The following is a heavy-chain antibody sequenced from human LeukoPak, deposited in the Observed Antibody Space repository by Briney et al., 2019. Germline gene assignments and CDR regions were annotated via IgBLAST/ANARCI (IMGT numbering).Heavy chain of an antibody. Sequence: ASVKVSCKASGYTFTSYDINWVRQATGQGLEWMGWMNPNSGNTGYAQKFEGRVTMTRNTSISTAYMELSSLRSEDTAVYYCARGPKKYRHYSNYVFGYWGQGTLVTVSS. J-gene: IGHJ4*02. CDR1: GYTFTSYD. CDR2: MNPNSGNT. CDR3: ARGPKKYRHYSNYVFGY. D-gene: IGHD4-11*01. V-gene: IGHV1-8*01.